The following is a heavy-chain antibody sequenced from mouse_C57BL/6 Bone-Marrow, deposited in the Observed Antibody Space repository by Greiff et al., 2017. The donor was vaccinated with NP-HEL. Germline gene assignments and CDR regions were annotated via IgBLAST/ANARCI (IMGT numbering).Heavy chain of an antibody. CDR2: IDPENGDT. J-gene: IGHJ2*01. D-gene: IGHD1-1*01. CDR1: GFNIKDDY. Sequence: VQLQQSGAELVRPGASVKLSCTASGFNIKDDYMHWVKQRPEQGLEWIGWIDPENGDTEYASKFQGKATITADTSSNTAYLQLSSLTSEDTAVYYCTTGSRNYFDYWGQGTTRTVSS. V-gene: IGHV14-4*01. CDR3: TTGSRNYFDY.